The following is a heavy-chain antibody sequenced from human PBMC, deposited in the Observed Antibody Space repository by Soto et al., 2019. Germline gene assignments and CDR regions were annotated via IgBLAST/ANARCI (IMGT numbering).Heavy chain of an antibody. CDR1: GFSLSSSG. J-gene: IGHJ6*02. D-gene: IGHD2-21*02. CDR3: ARDAYVVVTAIWVHYYYGMDV. Sequence: GGSLRLSCTASGFSLSSSGMHWVRQAPGKGLEWVAVISYDGSNKYYADSVKGRFTISRDNSKNTLYLQMNSLRAEDTAVYYCARDAYVVVTAIWVHYYYGMDVWGQGTTVTVSS. CDR2: ISYDGSNK. V-gene: IGHV3-30*03.